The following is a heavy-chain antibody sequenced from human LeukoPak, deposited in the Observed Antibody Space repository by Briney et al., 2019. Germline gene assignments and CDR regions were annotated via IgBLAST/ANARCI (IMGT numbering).Heavy chain of an antibody. J-gene: IGHJ4*02. V-gene: IGHV3-21*01. D-gene: IGHD3-22*01. Sequence: GGSLRLSCAASGFTFSSYSMNWVRQAPGKGLEWVSSISSSSSYIYYADSVKGRFTISRDNAKNSLYLQMNSLRAEDTAVYYCARARGAWIVVVDYWGQGTLVTVSS. CDR2: ISSSSSYI. CDR3: ARARGAWIVVVDY. CDR1: GFTFSSYS.